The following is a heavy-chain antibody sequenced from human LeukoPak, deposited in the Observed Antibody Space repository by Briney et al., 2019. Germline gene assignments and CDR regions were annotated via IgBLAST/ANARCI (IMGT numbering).Heavy chain of an antibody. Sequence: ASVKVSCKASGYTFTDYYLHWLRQAPGQGLEWMGWMHPNSGGTNYAQNFQGRVTMTRDTSITTAYMELSRLTSDDTAVYYCASLAHFDGSTYYPDFWGQGTLVSVSS. D-gene: IGHD3-22*01. V-gene: IGHV1-2*02. CDR1: GYTFTDYY. CDR2: MHPNSGGT. J-gene: IGHJ4*02. CDR3: ASLAHFDGSTYYPDF.